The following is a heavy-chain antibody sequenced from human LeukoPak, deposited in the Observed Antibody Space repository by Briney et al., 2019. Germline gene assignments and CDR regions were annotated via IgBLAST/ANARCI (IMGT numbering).Heavy chain of an antibody. V-gene: IGHV1-18*01. CDR1: GYTFTSYG. Sequence: ASVKVSCKASGYTFTSYGISWVRQAPGQGLEWMGWISAYNGDTNYAQKLQGRVTMTTDTSTSTAYMELRSLRSDDTAVYYCARGTSYCTNGVCYSSTSEDYWGQGTLVTVSS. CDR2: ISAYNGDT. J-gene: IGHJ4*02. D-gene: IGHD2-8*01. CDR3: ARGTSYCTNGVCYSSTSEDY.